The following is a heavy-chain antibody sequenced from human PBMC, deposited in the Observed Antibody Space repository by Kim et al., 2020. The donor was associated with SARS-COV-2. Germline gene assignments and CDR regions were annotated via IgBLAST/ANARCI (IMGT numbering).Heavy chain of an antibody. D-gene: IGHD6-13*01. CDR1: GFTFSSYA. CDR3: VKAAGYSSSWYPLDY. V-gene: IGHV3-64D*06. CDR2: ISSNGGST. Sequence: GGSLRLSCSASGFTFSSYAMHWVRQAPGKGLEYVSAISSNGGSTYYADSVKGRFTISRDNSKNTLYLQMSSLRAEDTAVYYCVKAAGYSSSWYPLDYWGQGTLVTVSS. J-gene: IGHJ4*02.